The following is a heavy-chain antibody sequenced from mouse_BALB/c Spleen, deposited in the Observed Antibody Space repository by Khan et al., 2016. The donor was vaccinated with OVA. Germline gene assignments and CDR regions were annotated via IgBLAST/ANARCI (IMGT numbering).Heavy chain of an antibody. D-gene: IGHD1-1*01. V-gene: IGHV1-20*02. CDR1: GYSFTGYF. Sequence: VQLQQSGPELVRPGASVKISCKASGYSFTGYFMNWVMQSHGKSLEWIGRINPHIGETFYNQRFKDKATLTVDESSSTAYMELRSLASEESAVYYCTRIYRSDFDYWGQGTTLTVSS. J-gene: IGHJ2*01. CDR2: INPHIGET. CDR3: TRIYRSDFDY.